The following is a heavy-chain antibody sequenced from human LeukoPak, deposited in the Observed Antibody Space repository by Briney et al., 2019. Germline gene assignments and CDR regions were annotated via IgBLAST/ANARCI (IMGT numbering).Heavy chain of an antibody. Sequence: GGSLRLSYAASGFTFSSYWMNWVREAPGKGLEGVANINQDGSEKYYVDSVKGRFTISRDNAKNSLYLQMNSLRAEDTAVYYSASLEGIIATAGTPGDYWGQGTLVTVSS. D-gene: IGHD6-13*01. CDR3: ASLEGIIATAGTPGDY. J-gene: IGHJ4*02. CDR1: GFTFSSYW. V-gene: IGHV3-7*01. CDR2: INQDGSEK.